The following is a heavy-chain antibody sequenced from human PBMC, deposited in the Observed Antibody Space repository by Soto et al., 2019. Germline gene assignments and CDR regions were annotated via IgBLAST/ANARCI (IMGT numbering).Heavy chain of an antibody. D-gene: IGHD3-22*01. V-gene: IGHV3-53*01. Sequence: CAVCRVSVWIYDMSWFLQNAGKGLEWVSVIYAGTITYYADSVKGRFTIYRDNSKNTLNLEMNSLRVEDTAVYYCARIPYDNSGTIFDYWGQATLVTVSS. CDR2: IYAGTIT. CDR3: ARIPYDNSGTIFDY. CDR1: RVSVWIYD. J-gene: IGHJ4*02.